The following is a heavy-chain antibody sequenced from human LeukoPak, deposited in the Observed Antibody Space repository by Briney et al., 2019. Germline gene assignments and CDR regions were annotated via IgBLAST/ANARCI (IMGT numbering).Heavy chain of an antibody. Sequence: PSETLSLTCTVSGGSISSYYWTWIRQPPGKGLGWLGYVFYNGATNYNPSLQSRITISVDTSKNQFSLNLSSVTAADTAVYSCARGGPGSGRYFYMDVWGRGTTVTVSS. D-gene: IGHD1-14*01. CDR1: GGSISSYY. V-gene: IGHV4-59*01. CDR2: VFYNGAT. CDR3: ARGGPGSGRYFYMDV. J-gene: IGHJ6*03.